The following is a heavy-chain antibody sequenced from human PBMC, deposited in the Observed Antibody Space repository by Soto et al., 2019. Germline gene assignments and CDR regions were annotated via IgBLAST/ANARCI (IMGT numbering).Heavy chain of an antibody. Sequence: SETLSLTCAVYGGSFSAYYWSWVRQPPGKGLEWIGEIIHSESTKYNPSLKSRVTISVDTSKNQFSLKLISVTAADTAVYYCARVGLEPARFDYWGQGTLVTVS. V-gene: IGHV4-34*12. CDR1: GGSFSAYY. CDR3: ARVGLEPARFDY. D-gene: IGHD1-26*01. J-gene: IGHJ4*02. CDR2: IIHSEST.